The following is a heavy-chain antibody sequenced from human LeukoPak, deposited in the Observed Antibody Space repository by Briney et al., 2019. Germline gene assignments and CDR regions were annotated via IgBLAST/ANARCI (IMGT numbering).Heavy chain of an antibody. V-gene: IGHV3-7*01. J-gene: IGHJ4*02. D-gene: IGHD5-24*01. CDR1: GFTFSSYW. CDR3: ARETPRRGETRDGYR. CDR2: IKQDGSEK. Sequence: GGSLRLSCAASGFTFSSYWMSWVRQAPGKGLEWVANIKQDGSEKYYVDSVKGRFTISRDNAKNSLYLQMNSLRVEDTAVYYCARETPRRGETRDGYRWGQGTVVTVSS.